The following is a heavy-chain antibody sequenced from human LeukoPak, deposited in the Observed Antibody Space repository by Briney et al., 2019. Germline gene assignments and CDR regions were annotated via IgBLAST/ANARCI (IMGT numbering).Heavy chain of an antibody. V-gene: IGHV4-34*01. Sequence: PSETLSLTCAVYGGSFSGYYWSWIRQPPGKGLEWIGEINHSGSTNYNPSLKSRVTISVDTSKNQFSLKLSSVTAADTAVYYCAREKKLRFGELFPSYYYYYMDVWGKGTTVTVSS. CDR3: AREKKLRFGELFPSYYYYYMDV. D-gene: IGHD3-10*01. CDR1: GGSFSGYY. CDR2: INHSGST. J-gene: IGHJ6*03.